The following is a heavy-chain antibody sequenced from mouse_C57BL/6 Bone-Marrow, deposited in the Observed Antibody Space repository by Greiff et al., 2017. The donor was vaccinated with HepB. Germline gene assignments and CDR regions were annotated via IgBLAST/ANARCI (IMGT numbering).Heavy chain of an antibody. CDR1: GYSFTGYY. CDR3: AREACYFDV. J-gene: IGHJ1*03. CDR2: INPSTGGT. Sequence: VQLQQSGPELVKPGASVKISCKASGYSFTGYYMHWVKQSSEKSLEWIGEINPSTGGTSYNQKFKGKATLTVDKSSSTAYMQLKSLTSEDSAVYYGAREACYFDVWGTGTTVTVSS. V-gene: IGHV1-43*01.